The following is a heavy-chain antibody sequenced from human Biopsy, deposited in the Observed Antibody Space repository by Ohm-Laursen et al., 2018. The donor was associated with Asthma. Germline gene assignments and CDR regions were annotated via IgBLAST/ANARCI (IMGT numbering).Heavy chain of an antibody. J-gene: IGHJ4*02. V-gene: IGHV4-59*01. CDR3: AGFCSGGNCPDH. CDR2: IHYSGST. CDR1: GVSIRSYY. Sequence: SETLSLTCTVSGVSIRSYYWTWIRQPPGKGLEWIGNIHYSGSTYSNPSLKSRVTISVDTSKEQISLRLSSVIAVDTAVYYCAGFCSGGNCPDHWGQGTLVTVSS. D-gene: IGHD2-15*01.